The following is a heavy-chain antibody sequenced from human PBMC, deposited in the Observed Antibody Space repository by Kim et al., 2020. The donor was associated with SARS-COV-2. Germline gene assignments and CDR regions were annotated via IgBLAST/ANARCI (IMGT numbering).Heavy chain of an antibody. Sequence: GGSLRLSCAASGFTFSSYAMSWVRQAPGKGLEWVSAISGSGGSTYYADSVKGRFTISRDNSKNTLYLQMNSLRAEDTAVYYCAKISSSWYIGGNWFDPWGQGTLVTVSS. D-gene: IGHD6-13*01. J-gene: IGHJ5*02. CDR3: AKISSSWYIGGNWFDP. CDR2: ISGSGGST. V-gene: IGHV3-23*01. CDR1: GFTFSSYA.